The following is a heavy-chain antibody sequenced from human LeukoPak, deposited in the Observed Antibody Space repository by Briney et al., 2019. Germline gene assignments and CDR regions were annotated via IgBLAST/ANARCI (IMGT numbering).Heavy chain of an antibody. CDR2: INSSGST. CDR3: ARDIRWYNAYYFDY. D-gene: IGHD1-1*01. J-gene: IGHJ4*02. V-gene: IGHV4-4*07. CDR1: GGSISSYY. Sequence: SETLSLTCTVSGGSISSYYWSWIRQPAGKGLEWIGRINSSGSTNYNPSLKSRLTISVDKSKNQFSLKVNSVTAADTAVYFCARDIRWYNAYYFDYWGQGTLVTVSS.